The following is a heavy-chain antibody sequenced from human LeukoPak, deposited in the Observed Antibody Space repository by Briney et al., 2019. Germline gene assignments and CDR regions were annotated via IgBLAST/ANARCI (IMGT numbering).Heavy chain of an antibody. D-gene: IGHD3-10*01. V-gene: IGHV1-69*01. CDR3: ASVSWFGELLSNWFDP. Sequence: ASVKVSCKASGGTFSSYAISWVRQAPGQGLEWMGGIIPIFGTANYAQKFPGRVTITADESTSTAYMELSSLRSEDTAVYYCASVSWFGELLSNWFDPWGQGTLVTVSS. CDR1: GGTFSSYA. CDR2: IIPIFGTA. J-gene: IGHJ5*02.